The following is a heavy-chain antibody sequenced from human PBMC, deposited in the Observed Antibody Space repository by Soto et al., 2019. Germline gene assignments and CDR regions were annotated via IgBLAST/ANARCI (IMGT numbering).Heavy chain of an antibody. V-gene: IGHV1-2*04. CDR3: ARAYYYDSSGYYKGFLNWFDP. CDR2: INPNSGGT. CDR1: GYTFTGYY. J-gene: IGHJ5*02. D-gene: IGHD3-22*01. Sequence: ASVKVSCKASGYTFTGYYMHWVRQAPGQGLEWMGWINPNSGGTNYAQKFQGWVTMTRDTSISTAYMELSRLRSDDTAAYYCARAYYYDSSGYYKGFLNWFDPWGQGTLVTVSS.